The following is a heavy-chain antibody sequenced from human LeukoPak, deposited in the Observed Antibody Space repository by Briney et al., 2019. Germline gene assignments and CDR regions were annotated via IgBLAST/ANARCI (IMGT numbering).Heavy chain of an antibody. V-gene: IGHV4-38-2*02. CDR1: GYSISSGYY. CDR3: ARTGMIRYSSGWSDFDY. J-gene: IGHJ4*02. CDR2: IYHSGST. Sequence: SETLSLTCTVSGYSISSGYYWGWIRQPPGKGLEWIGSIYHSGSTYYNPSLKSRVTISVDTSKNQFSLKLSSVTAADTAVYYCARTGMIRYSSGWSDFDYWGQGTLVTVSS. D-gene: IGHD6-19*01.